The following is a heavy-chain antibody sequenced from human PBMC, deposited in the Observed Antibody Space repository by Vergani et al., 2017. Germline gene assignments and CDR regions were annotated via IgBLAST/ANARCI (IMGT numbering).Heavy chain of an antibody. J-gene: IGHJ4*02. D-gene: IGHD5-18*01. CDR2: IYSGGST. Sequence: EVQLVESGGGLVKPGGSLRLSCAASGFTFSSYSMNWVRQAPGKGLEWVSVIYSGGSTYYADSVKGRFTISRDNSKNTLYLQMNSLRAEDTAVYYCARQGVAMAPLDYWGQGTLVTVSS. CDR1: GFTFSSYS. V-gene: IGHV3-66*04. CDR3: ARQGVAMAPLDY.